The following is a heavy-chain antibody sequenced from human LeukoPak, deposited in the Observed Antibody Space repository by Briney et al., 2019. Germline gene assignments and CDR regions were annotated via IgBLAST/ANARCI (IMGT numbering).Heavy chain of an antibody. CDR3: ARARGRFGFDP. D-gene: IGHD3-3*01. CDR1: GVSFSGYY. Sequence: SETLSLTCAVYGVSFSGYYWSWIRQPPGKGLEWIGEINHSGSTNYNPSLKSRVTISVDTSKNQFSLKLSSVTAADTAVYYCARARGRFGFDPWGQGTLVTVSS. J-gene: IGHJ5*02. CDR2: INHSGST. V-gene: IGHV4-34*01.